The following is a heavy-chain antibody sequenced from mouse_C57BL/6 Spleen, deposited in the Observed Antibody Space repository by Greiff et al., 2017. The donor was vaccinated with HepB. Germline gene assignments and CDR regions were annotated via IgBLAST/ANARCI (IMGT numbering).Heavy chain of an antibody. J-gene: IGHJ4*01. CDR2: ISSGSSTI. CDR3: ATYYYGSSYRGVYAMDY. Sequence: EVKLMESGGGLVKPGGSLKLSCAASGFTFSDYGMHWVRQAPEKGLEWVAYISSGSSTIYYADTVKGRFTISRDNAKNTRFLQMTSLRSEDTAMYYCATYYYGSSYRGVYAMDYWGQGTSVTVSS. D-gene: IGHD1-1*01. V-gene: IGHV5-17*01. CDR1: GFTFSDYG.